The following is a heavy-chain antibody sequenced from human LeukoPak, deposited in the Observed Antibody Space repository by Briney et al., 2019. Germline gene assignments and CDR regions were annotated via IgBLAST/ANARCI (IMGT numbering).Heavy chain of an antibody. CDR2: IYHSGST. CDR1: GGSISSGGYY. J-gene: IGHJ3*02. D-gene: IGHD2-2*01. CDR3: ARELPAAMVNTFDI. V-gene: IGHV4-30-2*01. Sequence: PSQTLSLTCTVSGGSISSGGYYWSWIRQPPGKGLEWIGYIYHSGSTYYNPSLKSRVTISVDTSKNQFSLKLSSVTAADTAVYYCARELPAAMVNTFDIWGQGTMVTVSS.